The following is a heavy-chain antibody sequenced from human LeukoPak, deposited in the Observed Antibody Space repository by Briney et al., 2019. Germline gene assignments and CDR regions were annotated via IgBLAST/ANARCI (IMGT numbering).Heavy chain of an antibody. Sequence: SVKVSCKASGGTFSSYAISWVRQAPGQGLEWMGGIIPIFGTANYAQRFQGRVTITADESTSTAYMELSSLRSEDMAVYYCASARRNYGILTGPFDYWGQGTLVTVSS. V-gene: IGHV1-69*13. J-gene: IGHJ4*02. D-gene: IGHD3-9*01. CDR1: GGTFSSYA. CDR3: ASARRNYGILTGPFDY. CDR2: IIPIFGTA.